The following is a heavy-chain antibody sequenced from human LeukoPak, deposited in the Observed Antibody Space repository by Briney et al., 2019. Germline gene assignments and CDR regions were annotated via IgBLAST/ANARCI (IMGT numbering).Heavy chain of an antibody. CDR1: GFPFIEYS. CDR2: IGIDSGNT. Sequence: PGGSLRLSCIASGFPFIEYSMNWVRQAPGKGLEWIPYIGIDSGNTKYADSVRGRFTISADKAKNSLYLQMNSLRVEDTAVYYCARDHNYTFDNWGQGTLVSVAS. J-gene: IGHJ4*02. V-gene: IGHV3-48*01. D-gene: IGHD1-1*01. CDR3: ARDHNYTFDN.